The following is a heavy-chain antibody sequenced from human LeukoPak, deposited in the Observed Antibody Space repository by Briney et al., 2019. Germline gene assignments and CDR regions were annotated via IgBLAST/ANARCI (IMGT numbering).Heavy chain of an antibody. CDR1: GFIVSSKY. D-gene: IGHD6-13*01. J-gene: IGHJ4*02. V-gene: IGHV3-66*04. CDR3: ARQDSSSWYYFDY. CDR2: IYSGGST. Sequence: GGSLRLSCAASGFIVSSKYMSWVRQAPGKGLEWVSVIYSGGSTHYADSVKGRFTISRDNSKNMLYLQMNSLRAEDTAVYYCARQDSSSWYYFDYWGQGTLVTVSS.